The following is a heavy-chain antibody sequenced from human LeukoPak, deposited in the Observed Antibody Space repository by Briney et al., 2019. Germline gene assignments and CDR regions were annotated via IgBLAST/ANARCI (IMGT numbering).Heavy chain of an antibody. V-gene: IGHV3-74*01. D-gene: IGHD5-12*01. Sequence: GGTLRLSCAASGFTFSSYVMSWVRQAPGKGLVWVSRISSDGRSTSYADSVKGRFTISRDNAKNTLYLQMNSLRAEDTAVFYCARVQWGSLVAIDYWGQGTLVTVSS. CDR1: GFTFSSYV. J-gene: IGHJ4*02. CDR2: ISSDGRST. CDR3: ARVQWGSLVAIDY.